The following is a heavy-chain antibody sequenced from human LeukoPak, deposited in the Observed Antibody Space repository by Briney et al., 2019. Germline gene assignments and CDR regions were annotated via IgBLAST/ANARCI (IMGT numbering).Heavy chain of an antibody. D-gene: IGHD3-10*01. CDR2: ISSNGGST. CDR3: AKSYGSGSNIDY. CDR1: GFTFSSYA. Sequence: GGSLRPSCAASGFTFSSYAMSWVRQAPGKGLEWVSGISSNGGSTYYADSVKGRFTISRDNSKNTLYVQMNSLRAEDTAVYYCAKSYGSGSNIDYWGQGTLVTVSS. J-gene: IGHJ4*02. V-gene: IGHV3-23*01.